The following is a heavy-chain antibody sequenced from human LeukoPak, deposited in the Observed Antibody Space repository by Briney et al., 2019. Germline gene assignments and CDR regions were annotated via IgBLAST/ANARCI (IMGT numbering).Heavy chain of an antibody. CDR1: GFTFSSYG. V-gene: IGHV3-30*18. J-gene: IGHJ6*02. D-gene: IGHD2/OR15-2a*01. Sequence: GGSLRLSCAASGFTFSSYGMPWVRQAPGKGLEWVAVISYDGSNKYYADSVKGRFTISRDNSKNTLYLQMNSLRAEDTAVYYCAKVLPSVRGMDVWGQGTTVTVSS. CDR2: ISYDGSNK. CDR3: AKVLPSVRGMDV.